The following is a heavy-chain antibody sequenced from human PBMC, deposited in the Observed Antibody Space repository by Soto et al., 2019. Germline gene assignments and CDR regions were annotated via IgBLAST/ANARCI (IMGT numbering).Heavy chain of an antibody. Sequence: EVQLVESGGGLVKPGRSLRLSCTASGFTFGDYAMSWFRQAPGKGLEWVGFIRSKAYGGTTEYAASVKGRFTISRDDSKSIAYLRMNSLKTEDTAVYYCTRLRVAIARYYFDYWGQGTLVTVSS. D-gene: IGHD3-3*01. CDR1: GFTFGDYA. CDR2: IRSKAYGGTT. CDR3: TRLRVAIARYYFDY. J-gene: IGHJ4*02. V-gene: IGHV3-49*05.